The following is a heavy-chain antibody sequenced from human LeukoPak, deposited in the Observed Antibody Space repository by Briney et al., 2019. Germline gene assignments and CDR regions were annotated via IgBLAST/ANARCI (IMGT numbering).Heavy chain of an antibody. D-gene: IGHD3-22*01. CDR3: ARSLSYYDSSEDY. CDR1: GVSISAYY. J-gene: IGHJ4*02. Sequence: PSETLSLTCTVSGVSISAYYWSWIRQPAGKGLEWIGYIYYSGSTNYNPSLKSRVTISVDTSKNQFSLKLSSVTAADTAVHYCARSLSYYDSSEDYWGQGTLVTVSS. CDR2: IYYSGST. V-gene: IGHV4-59*08.